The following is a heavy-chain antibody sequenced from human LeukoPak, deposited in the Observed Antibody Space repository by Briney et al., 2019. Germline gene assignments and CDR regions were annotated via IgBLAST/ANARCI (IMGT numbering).Heavy chain of an antibody. V-gene: IGHV3-7*01. CDR2: IKQDGSEK. D-gene: IGHD3-10*01. CDR1: GFTFSSYW. CDR3: ARDLLLWFGESLDAFDI. J-gene: IGHJ3*02. Sequence: GGSLRLSCAASGFTFSSYWMSWVRQAPGKGLEWVANIKQDGSEKYYVDSVKGRFTISRDNAKNSLYLQMNSLRAEDTAVYYCARDLLLWFGESLDAFDIWGQGTMVTVSS.